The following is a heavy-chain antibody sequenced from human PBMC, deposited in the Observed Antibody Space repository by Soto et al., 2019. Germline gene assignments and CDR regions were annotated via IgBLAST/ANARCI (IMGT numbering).Heavy chain of an antibody. Sequence: LRLSFATSGFTFSNAWMSWVRQAPGKGLEWVGRIKSKTDGGTTDYAAPVKGRFTISRDDSKNTLYLQMNSLKTEDTAVYYCTTDGRSSPRASWGQGTMVTVYS. CDR1: GFTFSNAW. CDR3: TTDGRSSPRAS. CDR2: IKSKTDGGTT. D-gene: IGHD6-13*01. J-gene: IGHJ5*02. V-gene: IGHV3-15*01.